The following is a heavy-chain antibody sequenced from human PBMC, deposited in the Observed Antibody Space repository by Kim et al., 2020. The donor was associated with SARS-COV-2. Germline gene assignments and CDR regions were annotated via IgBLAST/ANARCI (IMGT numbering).Heavy chain of an antibody. D-gene: IGHD2-15*01. CDR2: ISGSGGST. V-gene: IGHV3-23*01. CDR1: GFTFSSYA. CDR3: AKDDCSGGSCYGYYYYYYGMDV. J-gene: IGHJ6*02. Sequence: GGSLRLSCAASGFTFSSYAMSWVRQAPGKGLEWVSAISGSGGSTYYADSVKGRFTISRDNSKNTLYLQMNSLRAEDTAVYYCAKDDCSGGSCYGYYYYYYGMDVWGQGTTVTVSS.